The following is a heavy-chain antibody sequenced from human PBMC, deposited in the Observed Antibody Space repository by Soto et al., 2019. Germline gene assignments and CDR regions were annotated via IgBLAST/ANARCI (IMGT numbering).Heavy chain of an antibody. CDR1: GFTVSSNY. V-gene: IGHV3-53*02. Sequence: EVQLVETGGGLIQPGGSLRLSCAASGFTVSSNYMSGVRQAPGKGLEWVSVIYRGGSAYYADSVKGRFTISRDNSKTTLYLQMNSLRAEDTAVYYCARDYSSSRYYGMDVWGQGTTVTVSS. CDR2: IYRGGSA. D-gene: IGHD3-22*01. J-gene: IGHJ6*02. CDR3: ARDYSSSRYYGMDV.